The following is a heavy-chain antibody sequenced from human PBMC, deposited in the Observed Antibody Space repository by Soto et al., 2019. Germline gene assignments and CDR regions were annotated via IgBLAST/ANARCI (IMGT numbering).Heavy chain of an antibody. D-gene: IGHD3-22*01. CDR3: AKIDDSSGYYYFDY. Sequence: GGSLRLSCAASGFTFSSYGMHWVRQAPGKGLEWVAVISYDGSNKYYADSVKGRFTISRDNSKNTLYLQMDSLRAEDTAVYYCAKIDDSSGYYYFDYWGQGTLVTVSS. J-gene: IGHJ4*02. CDR1: GFTFSSYG. V-gene: IGHV3-30*18. CDR2: ISYDGSNK.